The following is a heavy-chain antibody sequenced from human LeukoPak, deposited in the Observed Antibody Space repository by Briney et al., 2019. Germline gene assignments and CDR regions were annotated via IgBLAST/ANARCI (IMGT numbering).Heavy chain of an antibody. V-gene: IGHV3-23*01. J-gene: IGHJ4*02. Sequence: GGSLRLSCAASGFTFSSYAMNWVRQAPGRGLEWVSFIGDSGGPTYYADSAKGRFTISRDSSKNTLYLQMNSLRAEDTAVYYCAKARAGYSYGRDLFDYWGQGTLVTVSS. D-gene: IGHD5-18*01. CDR3: AKARAGYSYGRDLFDY. CDR2: IGDSGGPT. CDR1: GFTFSSYA.